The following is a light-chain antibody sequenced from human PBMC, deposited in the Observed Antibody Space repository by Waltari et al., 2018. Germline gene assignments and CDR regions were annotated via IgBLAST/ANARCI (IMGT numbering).Light chain of an antibody. Sequence: DIVMTQSPDSLAASLGDRATINCKANPSILYSYNNENYLAWYQQKPGQPPKLLIYWASTRESGVPDRFSGSGSGTDFALTITSLQAEDVAVYYCQQYYSTPPFTFGPGTKVDIK. V-gene: IGKV4-1*01. CDR2: WAS. CDR1: PSILYSYNNENY. J-gene: IGKJ3*01. CDR3: QQYYSTPPFT.